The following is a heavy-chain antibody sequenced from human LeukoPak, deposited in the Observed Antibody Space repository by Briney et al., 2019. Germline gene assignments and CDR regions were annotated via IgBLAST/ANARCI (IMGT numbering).Heavy chain of an antibody. CDR2: IYHSGST. D-gene: IGHD2-15*01. Sequence: SETLSLTCAVSGYSISSGYYWGWIRPPPGKGLEWIGSIYHSGSTYYNPSLKSRVSISVDTSKNQFSLKLSSVTAADTAVYYCARHPTAATIDYWGQGTLVTVSS. CDR3: ARHPTAATIDY. J-gene: IGHJ4*02. V-gene: IGHV4-38-2*01. CDR1: GYSISSGYY.